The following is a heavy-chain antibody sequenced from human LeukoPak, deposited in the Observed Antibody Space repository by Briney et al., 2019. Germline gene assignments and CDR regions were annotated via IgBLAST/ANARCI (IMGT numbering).Heavy chain of an antibody. D-gene: IGHD2-2*01. CDR2: IKPDGSEK. CDR3: ARMSSYCDY. J-gene: IGHJ4*02. Sequence: PGGSLRLSCVASGFTFSSHHMNWVRQTPGKGLESVATIKPDGSEKYYVDSVKGRFTISRDNAKSSLYLQMNNLRAEDTGVYFCARMSSYCDYWGQGTLVTVSS. V-gene: IGHV3-7*01. CDR1: GFTFSSHH.